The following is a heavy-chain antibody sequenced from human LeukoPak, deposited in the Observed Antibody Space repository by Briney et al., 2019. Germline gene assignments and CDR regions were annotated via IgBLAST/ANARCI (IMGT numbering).Heavy chain of an antibody. CDR2: ISCDGTTT. V-gene: IGHV3-74*01. CDR1: GFIFSTYW. D-gene: IGHD3-22*01. Sequence: GGSLRLSCAASGFIFSTYWMHWVRQAPGKGLVWVSRISCDGTTTTYADSVKGRFTISRDSAQNTLYLQMNSLRAEDTAIYYCARGAEYYYESSGYFPFDYWGQGTLVTVSS. CDR3: ARGAEYYYESSGYFPFDY. J-gene: IGHJ4*02.